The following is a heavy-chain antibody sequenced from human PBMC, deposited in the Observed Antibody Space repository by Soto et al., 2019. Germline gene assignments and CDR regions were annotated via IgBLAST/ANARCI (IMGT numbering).Heavy chain of an antibody. CDR1: GFTFSNAW. Sequence: GGSLRLSCAASGFTFSNAWMSWVRQAPGKGLEWVGRIKSKTDGGTTDYAAPVKGRFTISRDDSKNTLYLQMNSLKTEDTAVYYCTTRIKMVTTPTPYYWGQGTLVTVSS. CDR2: IKSKTDGGTT. D-gene: IGHD4-17*01. V-gene: IGHV3-15*01. CDR3: TTRIKMVTTPTPYY. J-gene: IGHJ4*02.